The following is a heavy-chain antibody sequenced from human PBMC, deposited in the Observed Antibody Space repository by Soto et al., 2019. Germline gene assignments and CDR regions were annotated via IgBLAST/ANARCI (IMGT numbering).Heavy chain of an antibody. Sequence: SETLSLTCAVYGGSFSGYYWSWIRQPPGKGLEWIGEINHSGSTNYNPSLKSRVTISVDTSKNQFSLKLSSVTAADTAVYYCARDGVGPGSIVHRFDYWGQGTLVTVSS. D-gene: IGHD3-10*01. V-gene: IGHV4-34*01. CDR2: INHSGST. CDR1: GGSFSGYY. J-gene: IGHJ4*02. CDR3: ARDGVGPGSIVHRFDY.